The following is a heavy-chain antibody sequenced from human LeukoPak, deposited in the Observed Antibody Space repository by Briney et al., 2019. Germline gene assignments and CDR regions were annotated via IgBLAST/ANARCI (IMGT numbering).Heavy chain of an antibody. Sequence: AGSLRFSCTASGFPFSDHYIDWVRQAPGQGLEWVGRSRPKANDYTTDFAASVRGRFTISRDDSKNLLYLQMNSLKSEDTAVYYCTRVLSIVGATIIDYCGQGTLVTVSS. CDR2: SRPKANDYTT. J-gene: IGHJ4*02. CDR1: GFPFSDHY. V-gene: IGHV3-72*01. D-gene: IGHD1-26*01. CDR3: TRVLSIVGATIIDY.